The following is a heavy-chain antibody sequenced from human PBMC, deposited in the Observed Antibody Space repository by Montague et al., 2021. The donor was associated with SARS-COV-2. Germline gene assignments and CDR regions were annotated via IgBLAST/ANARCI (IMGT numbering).Heavy chain of an antibody. J-gene: IGHJ2*01. CDR1: GGSITSNNW. CDR2: MFHTGST. D-gene: IGHD5-18*01. V-gene: IGHV4-4*02. Sequence: SETLSLTCAVSGGSITSNNWWTWIRQPPGKGLEWIGEMFHTGSTNYNPSLKSRVTISLDKSKNQFSLLLKSVTAADTAVYYCARDFRLQLWQTNYYFGLWGRGTLVSVSS. CDR3: ARDFRLQLWQTNYYFGL.